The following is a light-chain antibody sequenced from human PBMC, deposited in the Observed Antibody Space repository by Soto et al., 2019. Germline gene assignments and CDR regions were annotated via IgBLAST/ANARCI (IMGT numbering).Light chain of an antibody. CDR2: RNN. CDR3: AAWDDSLSGRV. V-gene: IGLV1-47*01. J-gene: IGLJ3*02. Sequence: QSVLTQPPSASGTPGQRVTISWSGSNSNIGSNYVFWYQQLPGTAPKLLIYRNNQRPSGVPDRCSGSKSGTSASLAISGLRSDDEADYYCAAWDDSLSGRVFGGGTKVTV. CDR1: NSNIGSNY.